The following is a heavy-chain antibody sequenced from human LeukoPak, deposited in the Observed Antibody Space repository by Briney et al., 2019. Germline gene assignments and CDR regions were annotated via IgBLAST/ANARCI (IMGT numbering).Heavy chain of an antibody. Sequence: GGSLRLSCAASGFTFSSSAMSWVRQAPGKGLEWVAIISYDGSNKYYADSVQGRFTISRDNSKNTLYLQMNSLRAEDTAVYYCAKDLGGGSGCYDLWGRGTLVTVSS. V-gene: IGHV3-30*04. CDR2: ISYDGSNK. CDR3: AKDLGGGSGCYDL. D-gene: IGHD6-19*01. CDR1: GFTFSSSA. J-gene: IGHJ2*01.